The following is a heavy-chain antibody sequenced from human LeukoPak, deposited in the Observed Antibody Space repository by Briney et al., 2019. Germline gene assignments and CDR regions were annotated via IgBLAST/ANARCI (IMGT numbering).Heavy chain of an antibody. J-gene: IGHJ5*02. CDR2: ISAYNGNT. Sequence: ASVKVSCKASGYTFTSYGISWVRQAPGQGLEWMGWISAYNGNTNYAQKLQGRVTMTTDTSTSTAYMELRSLRSDDTAVYYCARDALEMATTNLNWFDPWGQGTLVTVSS. V-gene: IGHV1-18*01. D-gene: IGHD5-24*01. CDR3: ARDALEMATTNLNWFDP. CDR1: GYTFTSYG.